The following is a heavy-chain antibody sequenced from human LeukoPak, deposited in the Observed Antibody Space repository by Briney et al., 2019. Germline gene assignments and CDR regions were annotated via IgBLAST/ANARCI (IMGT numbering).Heavy chain of an antibody. Sequence: PSETLSLTCTVSGGSISSSSAYWGWIRQPPGKGLEWIGSIYYSGSTYYNPSLKSRVTISVDTSKNQFSLKLSSVTAADTAVYYCARPLVSRGYSYVRWGQGTLVTVSS. V-gene: IGHV4-39*01. J-gene: IGHJ4*02. CDR3: ARPLVSRGYSYVR. CDR2: IYYSGST. CDR1: GGSISSSSAY. D-gene: IGHD5-18*01.